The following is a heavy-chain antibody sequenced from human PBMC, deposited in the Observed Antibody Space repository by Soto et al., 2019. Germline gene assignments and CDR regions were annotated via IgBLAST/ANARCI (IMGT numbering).Heavy chain of an antibody. CDR2: SYFSVST. V-gene: IGHV4-59*01. CDR1: NGSITNFH. CDR3: AAYDSEGYFDY. Sequence: PSETLSLTCTVSNGSITNFHWSWIRQPPGKGLEWIGYSYFSVSTNYNPSLKSRVTMSIDTSKNEFSLKLISVTAADTAAYYCAAYDSEGYFDYWGQVALLXVS. D-gene: IGHD3-9*01. J-gene: IGHJ4*02.